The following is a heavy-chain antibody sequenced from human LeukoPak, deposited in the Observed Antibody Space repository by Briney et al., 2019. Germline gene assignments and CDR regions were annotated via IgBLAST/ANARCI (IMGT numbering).Heavy chain of an antibody. V-gene: IGHV1-46*01. D-gene: IGHD3-16*01. Sequence: ASVKVSCKASGYTFTSYYMHWVRQAPGQGLEWMGIINPSGGSTSYAPKFQGRVTMTRDTSTNTVYMELSSLRSEDAAVYYCARATYNYIDYWGQGTLVTVSS. CDR3: ARATYNYIDY. J-gene: IGHJ4*02. CDR2: INPSGGST. CDR1: GYTFTSYY.